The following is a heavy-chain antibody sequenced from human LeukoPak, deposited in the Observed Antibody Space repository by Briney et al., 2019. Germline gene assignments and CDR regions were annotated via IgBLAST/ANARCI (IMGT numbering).Heavy chain of an antibody. CDR3: AKDGVYCGGDCYSDTEYFQH. Sequence: PGGSLRLACAASGFTFSCYGMHWVRQAPGKGLEWVAVIWYDGSNKYYADSVKGRFTISRDNSKNTLYLQMNSLRAEDTAVYYCAKDGVYCGGDCYSDTEYFQHWGQGTLVTVSS. CDR1: GFTFSCYG. D-gene: IGHD2-21*02. CDR2: IWYDGSNK. V-gene: IGHV3-33*06. J-gene: IGHJ1*01.